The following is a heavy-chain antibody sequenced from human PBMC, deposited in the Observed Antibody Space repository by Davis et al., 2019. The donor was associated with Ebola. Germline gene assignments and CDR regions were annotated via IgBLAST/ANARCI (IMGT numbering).Heavy chain of an antibody. CDR1: GGSISSGGYY. CDR2: IYYSGST. Sequence: MPTETLSLTCTVPGGSISSGGYYWSWIRQHPGKGLEWIGYIYYSGSTYYNPSLKSRVTISVDTSKNQFSLKLSSVTAADTAVYYCARVRGYCSGGSCYPIYGMDVWGQGTTVTVSS. D-gene: IGHD2-15*01. CDR3: ARVRGYCSGGSCYPIYGMDV. V-gene: IGHV4-61*08. J-gene: IGHJ6*02.